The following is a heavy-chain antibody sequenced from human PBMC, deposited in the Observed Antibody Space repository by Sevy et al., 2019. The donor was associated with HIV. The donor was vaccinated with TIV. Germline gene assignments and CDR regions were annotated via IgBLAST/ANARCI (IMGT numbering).Heavy chain of an antibody. Sequence: GGSLRLSCAASGFTFSSYSMNWVRQAPGKGLEWVSYISSSSSTIYYADAVKGRVTISRANDKNSLSLQMNSLRDEDTAVYYCARDPTVNTSLPGWYFDLWGRGTLVTVSS. CDR2: ISSSSSTI. D-gene: IGHD4-17*01. CDR1: GFTFSSYS. V-gene: IGHV3-48*02. J-gene: IGHJ2*01. CDR3: ARDPTVNTSLPGWYFDL.